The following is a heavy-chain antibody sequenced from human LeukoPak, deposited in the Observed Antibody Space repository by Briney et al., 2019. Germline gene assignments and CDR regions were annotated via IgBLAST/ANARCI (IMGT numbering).Heavy chain of an antibody. D-gene: IGHD6-6*01. J-gene: IGHJ6*02. CDR3: ARASSYYGMDV. V-gene: IGHV4-61*01. CDR2: IYYSGST. CDR1: GGSVSSGSYF. Sequence: SETLSLTCTVSGGSVSSGSYFWSWNRQPPGKGLEWIGYIYYSGSTYYNPSLKSRVTISVDTSKNQFSLKLSSVTAADTAVYYCARASSYYGMDVWGQGTTVTVSS.